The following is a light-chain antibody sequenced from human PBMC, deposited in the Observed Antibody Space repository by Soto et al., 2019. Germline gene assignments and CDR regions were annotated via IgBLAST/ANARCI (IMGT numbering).Light chain of an antibody. V-gene: IGLV2-8*01. J-gene: IGLJ1*01. CDR3: LSYAGSTNYV. CDR1: SRDVGGNNY. Sequence: QSAPTQPPSASGSPGQSVSISCTGTSRDVGGNNYVSWYQQHPGKAPKLMIYEVSKRPSGGPDRFSGSKSGNTASLTVSGLQAEDEADYFCLSYAGSTNYVFGTGTKV. CDR2: EVS.